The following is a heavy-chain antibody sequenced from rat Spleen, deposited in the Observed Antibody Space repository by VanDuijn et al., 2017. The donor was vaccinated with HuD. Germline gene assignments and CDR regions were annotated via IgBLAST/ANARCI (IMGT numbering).Heavy chain of an antibody. CDR2: ISYDGSST. CDR1: GFTFSDYN. J-gene: IGHJ4*01. V-gene: IGHV5-7*01. Sequence: EVQLVESGGGLVQPGRSLKLSCAASGFTFSDYNMAWVRQAPKKGLEWVATISYDGSSTYYRDSVKGRFTISRDNAKSTLYLQMNSLQSEDTATYHCARAPGNGYVMDAWGQGASVTVSS. CDR3: ARAPGNGYVMDA. D-gene: IGHD5-1*01.